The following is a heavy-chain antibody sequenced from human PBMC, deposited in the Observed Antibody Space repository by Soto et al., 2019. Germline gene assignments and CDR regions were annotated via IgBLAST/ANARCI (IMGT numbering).Heavy chain of an antibody. V-gene: IGHV1-69*01. CDR2: IIPIFGTA. CDR3: ARGGLVVEMATIGPEDY. J-gene: IGHJ4*02. D-gene: IGHD5-12*01. CDR1: GGTFSSYA. Sequence: QVPLVQSGAEVKKPGSSVKVSCKASGGTFSSYAISWVRQAPGQGLEWMGGIIPIFGTANYAQKFQGRVTITADESPSTAYMELSRLRSENTAVYYCARGGLVVEMATIGPEDYWGQGTPVTVSS.